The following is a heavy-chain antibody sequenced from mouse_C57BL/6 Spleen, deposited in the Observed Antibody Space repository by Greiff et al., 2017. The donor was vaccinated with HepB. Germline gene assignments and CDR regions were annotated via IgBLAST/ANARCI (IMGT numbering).Heavy chain of an antibody. V-gene: IGHV5-17*01. CDR3: ARNWDYYYAMDY. CDR2: ISSGSSTI. D-gene: IGHD4-1*01. Sequence: EVNLVESGGGLVKPGGSLKLSCAASGFTFSDYGMHWVRQAPEKGLEWVAYISSGSSTIYYADTVKGRFTISRDNAKNTLFLQMTSLRSEDTAMYYCARNWDYYYAMDYWGQGTSVTVSS. CDR1: GFTFSDYG. J-gene: IGHJ4*01.